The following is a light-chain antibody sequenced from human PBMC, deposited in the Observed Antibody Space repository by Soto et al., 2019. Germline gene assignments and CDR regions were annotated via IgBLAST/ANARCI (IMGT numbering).Light chain of an antibody. CDR2: EVT. CDR1: SSDVGGYNY. Sequence: QSVLTQPASVSGSPGQSITISCTGTSSDVGGYNYVSWYQQYPGKAPKLMIYEVTHRPSGVSNRFSGSKSGNTASLTISGLQAEDEANYYCSSYRSTSVSVFGSGTKVTVL. CDR3: SSYRSTSVSV. J-gene: IGLJ1*01. V-gene: IGLV2-14*01.